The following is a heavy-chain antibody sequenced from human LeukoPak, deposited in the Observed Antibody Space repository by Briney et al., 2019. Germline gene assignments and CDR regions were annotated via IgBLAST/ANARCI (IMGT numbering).Heavy chain of an antibody. CDR3: ARSGITMVRGVRYFDY. Sequence: SETLSLTCAVYGGSFSGYYWSWIRQPPGKGLEWIGEINHSGSTYYNPSLKSRVTISVDTSKNQFSLKLSSVTAADTAVYYCARSGITMVRGVRYFDYWGQGTLVTVSS. D-gene: IGHD3-10*01. J-gene: IGHJ4*02. V-gene: IGHV4-34*01. CDR1: GGSFSGYY. CDR2: INHSGST.